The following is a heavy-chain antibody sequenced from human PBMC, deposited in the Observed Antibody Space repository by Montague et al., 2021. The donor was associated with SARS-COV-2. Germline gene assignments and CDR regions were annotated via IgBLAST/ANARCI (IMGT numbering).Heavy chain of an antibody. J-gene: IGHJ5*02. Sequence: SETLSLICDGLGDGTKGDTDSGDGSSQVTERGLEWTGNRKNSGSTMYNPSLKSRVTMSVDTSKNQFSLHLNLVTAADTAVYYCARRLTGLEPPFEPWGQGTLVIVSS. CDR1: GDGTKGDTDS. V-gene: IGHV4-39*01. CDR2: RKNSGST. CDR3: ARRLTGLEPPFEP. D-gene: IGHD1-1*01.